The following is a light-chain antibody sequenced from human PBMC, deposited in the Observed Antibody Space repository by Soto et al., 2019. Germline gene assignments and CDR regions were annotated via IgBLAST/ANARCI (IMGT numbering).Light chain of an antibody. CDR2: WAS. CDR1: QSVLYSSNNKNY. Sequence: DIVMTQSPDSLAVSLGERATINCKSSQSVLYSSNNKNYLAWYQQKPGQPPKLLIYWASTRESGVPDRFSGSGSGTDFTLTISSPQAEDGAVYYCQEYYSTPLTFGGGTKVEI. J-gene: IGKJ4*01. CDR3: QEYYSTPLT. V-gene: IGKV4-1*01.